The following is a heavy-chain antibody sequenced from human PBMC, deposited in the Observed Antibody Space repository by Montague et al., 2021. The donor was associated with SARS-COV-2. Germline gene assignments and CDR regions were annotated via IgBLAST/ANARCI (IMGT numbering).Heavy chain of an antibody. Sequence: SLRLSCAATGFTFRTYWMSWVRQAPGKGLEWVANIKEDGGETYYVDSVRGRFTISRDNAKNSLYLRMNRLRSDDTAIYYCVTLKYCPSNSCAVAHDYLYSGMDVWGQGTTVTVSS. V-gene: IGHV3-7*01. D-gene: IGHD3-16*01. J-gene: IGHJ6*02. CDR3: VTLKYCPSNSCAVAHDYLYSGMDV. CDR1: GFTFRTYW. CDR2: IKEDGGET.